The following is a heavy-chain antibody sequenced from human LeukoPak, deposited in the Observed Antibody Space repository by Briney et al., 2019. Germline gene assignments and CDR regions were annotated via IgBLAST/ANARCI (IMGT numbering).Heavy chain of an antibody. Sequence: GRSLRLSCAASGFTFSNSAMNWARQAPGKGLEWVAVISYDGNNKYYSDSVKGRFTISRDNSKNTLYLQMNSLRAEDTAVYYCAKDMYYRGSGSYFNVDYWGQGTLVTVSS. V-gene: IGHV3-30*18. D-gene: IGHD3-10*01. CDR3: AKDMYYRGSGSYFNVDY. CDR1: GFTFSNSA. J-gene: IGHJ4*02. CDR2: ISYDGNNK.